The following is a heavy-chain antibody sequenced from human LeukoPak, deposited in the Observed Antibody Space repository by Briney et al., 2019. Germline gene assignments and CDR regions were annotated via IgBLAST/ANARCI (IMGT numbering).Heavy chain of an antibody. CDR3: ARLPGTGYYHFDL. D-gene: IGHD3-9*01. CDR2: IYPEDSDI. J-gene: IGHJ4*02. Sequence: GESLKISCQGSGYRITDYWIGWVRQTPGRGLELLGIIYPEDSDIKYSPSFQGQVTISADKSITTAYLHWSSLKASDTAMYYCARLPGTGYYHFDLWGQGTQVTVSS. V-gene: IGHV5-51*01. CDR1: GYRITDYW.